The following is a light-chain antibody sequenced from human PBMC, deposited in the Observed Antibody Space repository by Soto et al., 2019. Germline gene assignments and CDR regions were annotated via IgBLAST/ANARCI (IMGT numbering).Light chain of an antibody. J-gene: IGKJ1*01. Sequence: TQPPGTLSLSPGGGATLSWGASQSISSWLAWYQQKPGKAPKLLIYKASTLKSGVPSRFSGSGSGTEFTLTISSLQPDEFATYYCQHYNSYSEAVGQGTKVDIK. CDR3: QHYNSYSEA. V-gene: IGKV1-5*03. CDR1: QSISSW. CDR2: KAS.